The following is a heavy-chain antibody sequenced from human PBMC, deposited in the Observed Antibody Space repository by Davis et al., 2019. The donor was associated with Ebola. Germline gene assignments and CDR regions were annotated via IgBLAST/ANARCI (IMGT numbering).Heavy chain of an antibody. CDR3: TVTVTTLDY. V-gene: IGHV3-73*01. CDR1: GFTFSGSA. D-gene: IGHD4-17*01. Sequence: GESLKISCAGSGFTFSGSAMHWVRQASGKGLEWVGRIRSKANSYATAYAASVKGRFTISRDDSKNTAYLQMNSLKTEDTAVYYCTVTVTTLDYWGQGTPVTVSS. CDR2: IRSKANSYAT. J-gene: IGHJ4*02.